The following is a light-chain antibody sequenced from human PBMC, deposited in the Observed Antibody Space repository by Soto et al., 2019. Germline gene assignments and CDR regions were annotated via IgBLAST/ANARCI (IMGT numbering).Light chain of an antibody. CDR3: QQYNSYSWT. CDR1: QSVSNY. J-gene: IGKJ1*01. V-gene: IGKV1-5*01. CDR2: DAS. Sequence: IQMTQSPSSLSASVGYRVTTTCRASQSVSNYLHWYQQKPGKAPNLLIYDASTLESGVPSRFSGSRSGTEFTLTISSLQPDDFATYYCQQYNSYSWTFGQGTKVDIK.